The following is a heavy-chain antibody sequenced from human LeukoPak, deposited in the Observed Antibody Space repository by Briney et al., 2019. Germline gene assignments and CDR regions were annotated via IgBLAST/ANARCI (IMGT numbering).Heavy chain of an antibody. CDR2: IGGSGGST. CDR1: GFTFSSYA. Sequence: GGSLRLSCAASGFTFSSYAMSWVRQAPGKGLEWVSAIGGSGGSTHYADSVKGRFTISRDNSKNTLYLQMNSLRAEDTAVYYCAKERGYRGYSSDWYYFDYWGQGTLVTVSS. CDR3: AKERGYRGYSSDWYYFDY. V-gene: IGHV3-23*01. J-gene: IGHJ4*02. D-gene: IGHD6-19*01.